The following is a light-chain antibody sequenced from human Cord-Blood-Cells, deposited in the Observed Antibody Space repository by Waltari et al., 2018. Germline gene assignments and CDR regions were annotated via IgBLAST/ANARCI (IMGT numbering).Light chain of an antibody. CDR2: DVS. CDR3: SSYTRSSTYV. CDR1: SSDVGGYNY. V-gene: IGLV2-14*01. Sequence: QTALTQPAPVSGSPGQSIPISSTETSSDVGGYNYVSWYQQHPGKAPTLMRYDVSTRPAGLSHRYAGSKSGNTASLTFSGLQAEDESDYYFSSYTRSSTYVYCSGTSVSV. J-gene: IGLJ1*01.